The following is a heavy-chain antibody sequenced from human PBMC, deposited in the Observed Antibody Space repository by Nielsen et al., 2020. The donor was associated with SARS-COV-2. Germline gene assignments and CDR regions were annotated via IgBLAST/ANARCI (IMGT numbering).Heavy chain of an antibody. CDR2: ISYDGSNK. CDR3: AKVAGTGYFQH. Sequence: GGSLRLSCAASGFTFSSYDMHWVRQAPGKGLEWVAVISYDGSNKYYADSVKGRFTISRDNSKNTLYLQMNSLRAEDTAVYYCAKVAGTGYFQHWGQGTLVTVSS. D-gene: IGHD6-19*01. CDR1: GFTFSSYD. V-gene: IGHV3-30*18. J-gene: IGHJ1*01.